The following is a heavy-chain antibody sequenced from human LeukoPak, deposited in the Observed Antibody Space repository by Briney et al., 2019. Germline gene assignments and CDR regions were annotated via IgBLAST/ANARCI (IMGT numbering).Heavy chain of an antibody. Sequence: SETLSLTCTVSGGSIGSYYWSWIRQPPGKGLEWIGYIYYSGSTNYNPSLKSRVTISVDTSKNQFSLKLSSVTAADTAVYYCARDRVVRSDYYYYYMDVWGKGTTVTVSS. D-gene: IGHD2-15*01. V-gene: IGHV4-59*01. CDR1: GGSIGSYY. CDR3: ARDRVVRSDYYYYYMDV. CDR2: IYYSGST. J-gene: IGHJ6*03.